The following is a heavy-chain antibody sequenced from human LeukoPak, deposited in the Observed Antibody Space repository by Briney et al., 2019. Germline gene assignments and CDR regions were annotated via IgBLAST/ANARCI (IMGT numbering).Heavy chain of an antibody. CDR1: GFTFGSYG. CDR3: AKDRGRRCSSNSCYYED. J-gene: IGHJ4*02. Sequence: PGGSLRLSCAASGFTFGSYGMHWVRQAPGKGLEWVAVISYDGSNKYYADSVKGRFTISRDNSKNTLYLQMNSLRDEDTAVYYCAKDRGRRCSSNSCYYEDWGQGTLVTVSS. D-gene: IGHD2-2*01. V-gene: IGHV3-30*18. CDR2: ISYDGSNK.